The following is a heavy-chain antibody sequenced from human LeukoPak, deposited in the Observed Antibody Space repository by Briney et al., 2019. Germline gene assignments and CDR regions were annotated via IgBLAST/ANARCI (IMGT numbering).Heavy chain of an antibody. CDR2: ISAYNGNT. D-gene: IGHD1-26*01. J-gene: IGHJ5*02. CDR3: ARCVGVVGHNWFDP. Sequence: ASVKVSCKASGYTFTSYGISWVRQAPGQGLEGMGWISAYNGNTNYAQKLQGRVTMTTDTSTSTAYMELRSLRSDDTAVYYCARCVGVVGHNWFDPWCQGTLVTVSS. CDR1: GYTFTSYG. V-gene: IGHV1-18*01.